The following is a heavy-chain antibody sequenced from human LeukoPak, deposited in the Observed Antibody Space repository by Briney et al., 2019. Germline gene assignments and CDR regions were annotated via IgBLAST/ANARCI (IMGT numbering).Heavy chain of an antibody. V-gene: IGHV1-18*01. J-gene: IGHJ4*02. CDR3: ARVGDSVRAY. Sequence: ASVKVPCKASGYTFTSYGISWVRQAPGQGLEWMGWISAYNGDTNYAQKLQGRVTTPTDTPTSTAYMELRSLRSDDTAVYYCARVGDSVRAYWGQGTLVTVSS. CDR2: ISAYNGDT. CDR1: GYTFTSYG. D-gene: IGHD1-26*01.